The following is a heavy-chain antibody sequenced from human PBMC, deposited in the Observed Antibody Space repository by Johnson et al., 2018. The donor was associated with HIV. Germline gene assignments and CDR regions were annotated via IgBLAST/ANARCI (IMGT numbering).Heavy chain of an antibody. CDR3: ARGGLGDYVVAFDI. J-gene: IGHJ3*02. V-gene: IGHV3-30-3*01. CDR1: GFTFSSYA. CDR2: ISYDGSNK. D-gene: IGHD4-17*01. Sequence: QMQLVESGGSVVWPGGSLRLSCAASGFTFSSYAMHWVRQAPGKGLEWVAVISYDGSNKYYADSVKGRFTISRDNSKNTLYLQMNSLRAEDTAVYYCARGGLGDYVVAFDIWGQGTMVTVSS.